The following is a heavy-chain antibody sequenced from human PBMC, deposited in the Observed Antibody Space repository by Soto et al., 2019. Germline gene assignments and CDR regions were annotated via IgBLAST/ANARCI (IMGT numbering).Heavy chain of an antibody. V-gene: IGHV6-1*01. J-gene: IGHJ6*02. Sequence: SQTLSLTCAISGDSVSSNSAAWNWIRQSPSRGLEWLGRTYYRSKWYNDYAVSVKSRITINPDTSKNQFSLQLNSVTPEDTAVYYCARGRTGGVVVVPAAIPVNYYYGMDVWGQGTTVTVSS. CDR2: TYYRSKWYN. D-gene: IGHD2-2*02. CDR3: ARGRTGGVVVVPAAIPVNYYYGMDV. CDR1: GDSVSSNSAA.